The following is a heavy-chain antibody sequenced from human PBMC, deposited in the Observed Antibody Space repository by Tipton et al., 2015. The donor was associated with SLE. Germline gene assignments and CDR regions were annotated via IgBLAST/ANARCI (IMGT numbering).Heavy chain of an antibody. CDR2: IYYSGST. V-gene: IGHV4-31*03. D-gene: IGHD5-24*01. CDR1: SDSFGTVGYY. J-gene: IGHJ6*02. CDR3: AREGDGSANYFFYGVNF. Sequence: TLSLTCTVSSDSFGTVGYYWSWIRQHPAKGLEWIGHIYYSGSTYYNPSLGGRVSISQDTSKSQFSLKLTSVTAADTAVYYCAREGDGSANYFFYGVNFWGQGTTVTVSS.